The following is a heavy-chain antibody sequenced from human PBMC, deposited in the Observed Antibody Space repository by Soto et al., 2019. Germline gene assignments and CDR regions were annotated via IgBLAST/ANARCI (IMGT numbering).Heavy chain of an antibody. CDR1: GGSISSYY. D-gene: IGHD2-2*01. V-gene: IGHV4-59*01. CDR3: ARGGSREQDIVVVPAAQPDYYYYYMDV. CDR2: IYYSGST. J-gene: IGHJ6*03. Sequence: QVQLQESGPGLVKPSETLSLTCTVSGGSISSYYWSWIRQPPGKGLEWIGYIYYSGSTNYNPSLKRRVTISVDTSKNQFSLKLSSVTAADTAVYYCARGGSREQDIVVVPAAQPDYYYYYMDVWGKGTTVTVSS.